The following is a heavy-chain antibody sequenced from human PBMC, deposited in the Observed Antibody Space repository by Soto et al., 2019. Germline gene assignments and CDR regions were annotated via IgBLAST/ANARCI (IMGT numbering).Heavy chain of an antibody. Sequence: ASVKVSCKASGGTFSSYAISWVRQAPGQGLEWMGGIIPIFGTANYAQKFQGRVTITADESTSTAYMELSSLRSEDTAVYYCARERNWNDGVNFDIWGQGTMVTVSS. CDR1: GGTFSSYA. CDR3: ARERNWNDGVNFDI. J-gene: IGHJ3*02. V-gene: IGHV1-69*13. D-gene: IGHD1-1*01. CDR2: IIPIFGTA.